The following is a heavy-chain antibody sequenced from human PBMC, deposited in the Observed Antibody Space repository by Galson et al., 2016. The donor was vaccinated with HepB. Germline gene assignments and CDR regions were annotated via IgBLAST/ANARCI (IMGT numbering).Heavy chain of an antibody. CDR2: INHSGNS. V-gene: IGHV4-34*01. CDR3: AREQFRSGYADF. J-gene: IGHJ4*02. CDR1: CGSFRNYY. D-gene: IGHD3-22*01. Sequence: SETLSLTCAVYCGSFRNYYWTWIRQPPGKGLEWIGEINHSGNSKYNPSLNSRVTISVDTSKNQFSLRLISVTAADTAIYYCAREQFRSGYADFWGQGTLVTVSS.